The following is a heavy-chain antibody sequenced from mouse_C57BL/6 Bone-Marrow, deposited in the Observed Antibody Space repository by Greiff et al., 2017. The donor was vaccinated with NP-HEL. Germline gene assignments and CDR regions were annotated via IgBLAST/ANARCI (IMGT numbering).Heavy chain of an antibody. V-gene: IGHV1-69*01. D-gene: IGHD2-5*01. Sequence: VQLQQPGAELVMPGASVKLSCKASGYTFTSYWMHWVKQRPGQGLEWIGEIDPSDSYTNYNQKFKGKSTLTVDKSSSTAYMQLSSLTSEDSAVYYCARDSNYPGYYAMDYWGQGTSVTVSS. CDR1: GYTFTSYW. CDR2: IDPSDSYT. J-gene: IGHJ4*01. CDR3: ARDSNYPGYYAMDY.